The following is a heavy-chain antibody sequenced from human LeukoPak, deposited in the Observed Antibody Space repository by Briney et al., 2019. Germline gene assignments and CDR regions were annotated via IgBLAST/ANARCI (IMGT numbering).Heavy chain of an antibody. CDR3: ARDYRSGWARSLDY. J-gene: IGHJ4*02. CDR2: IYSGGST. V-gene: IGHV3-66*01. CDR1: GFTVSSNY. D-gene: IGHD6-19*01. Sequence: GGSLRLSCAASGFTVSSNYMSWVRQAPGKGLEWVSVIYSGGSTYYADSVKGRFTISRDNSKNTLYLQMNSLRAEDTAVYYCARDYRSGWARSLDYWGQGTLVTVSS.